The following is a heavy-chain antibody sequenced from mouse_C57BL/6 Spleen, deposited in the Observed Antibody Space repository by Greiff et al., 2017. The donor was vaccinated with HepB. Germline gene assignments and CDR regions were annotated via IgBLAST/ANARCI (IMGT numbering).Heavy chain of an antibody. D-gene: IGHD4-1*01. J-gene: IGHJ2*01. V-gene: IGHV1-42*01. CDR1: GYSFTGYY. CDR2: INPSTGGT. Sequence: EVQLQQSGPELVKPGASVKISCKASGYSFTGYYMNWVKQSPEKSLEWIGEINPSTGGTTYNQKFKAKATLTVDKSSSTAYMQLKSLTSEDSAVDYCARMNWDGDYFDYWGQGTTLTVSS. CDR3: ARMNWDGDYFDY.